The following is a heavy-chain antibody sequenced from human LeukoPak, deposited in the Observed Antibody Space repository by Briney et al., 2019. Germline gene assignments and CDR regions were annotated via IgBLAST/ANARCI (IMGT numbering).Heavy chain of an antibody. J-gene: IGHJ4*02. V-gene: IGHV4-34*01. CDR2: INHSGST. Sequence: SETLSLTCAVYGGSFSCYYWSWIRQPPGKGLEWIGEINHSGSTNYNPSLNRRITISVSTSNNHFSLMLSPMTAADTAVYYCARRQTILEWFVSDYWGQGTLVTVSS. CDR3: ARRQTILEWFVSDY. D-gene: IGHD3-3*01. CDR1: GGSFSCYY.